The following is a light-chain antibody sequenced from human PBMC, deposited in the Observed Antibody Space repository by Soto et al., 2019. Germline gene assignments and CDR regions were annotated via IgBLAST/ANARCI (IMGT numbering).Light chain of an antibody. CDR3: QQYDNLPPYT. CDR2: DAS. J-gene: IGKJ2*01. CDR1: QDISNY. V-gene: IGKV1-33*01. Sequence: DIQMTQCPSSLSASVGDRVTITCQASQDISNYLKWYQQKPGKAPKLLIYDASNLETGVPSRFSGSGSGTDFTFTISSLQPEDIATYYCQQYDNLPPYTFGQGTKLEIK.